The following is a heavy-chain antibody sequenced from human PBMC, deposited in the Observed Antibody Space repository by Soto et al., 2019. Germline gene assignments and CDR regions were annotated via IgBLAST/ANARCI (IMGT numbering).Heavy chain of an antibody. D-gene: IGHD6-6*01. Sequence: PGGSLRLSCAASGFTFSSYAMSWVRQAPGKGLEWVSAISGSGGSTYYADSVKGRFTISRDNSKNTLYLQMNSLRAEDTAVYYCAKSGSSSFGCYNWFDPWGQGTLVTVYS. CDR3: AKSGSSSFGCYNWFDP. CDR2: ISGSGGST. V-gene: IGHV3-23*01. J-gene: IGHJ5*02. CDR1: GFTFSSYA.